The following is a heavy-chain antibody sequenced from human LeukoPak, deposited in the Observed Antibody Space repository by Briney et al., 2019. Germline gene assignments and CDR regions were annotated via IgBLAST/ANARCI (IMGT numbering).Heavy chain of an antibody. Sequence: PGGSLRLSCAASGFTFSSYSMNWVRQAPGKGLEWVSSISSSSSYIYYADSVKGRFTISRDNAKNSLYLQMNSLRAEDTAVYYCAREQNSGYDSNHDASPLESGEMFDPWGQGTLVTVSS. CDR2: ISSSSSYI. CDR3: AREQNSGYDSNHDASPLESGEMFDP. V-gene: IGHV3-21*01. J-gene: IGHJ5*02. D-gene: IGHD5-12*01. CDR1: GFTFSSYS.